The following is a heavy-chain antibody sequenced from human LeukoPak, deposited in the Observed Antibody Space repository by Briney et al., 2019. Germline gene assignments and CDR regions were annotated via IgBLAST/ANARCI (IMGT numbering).Heavy chain of an antibody. J-gene: IGHJ3*02. CDR3: ARGGTYDAFDI. CDR2: ISSSGGTK. V-gene: IGHV3-11*04. D-gene: IGHD1-1*01. Sequence: PGGSLRLSCAASGFNFRNYYMSWVRQAPGEGLQWVSYISSSGGTKYDTDSVKGRFTISRDNAKNSLYLQMNSLRAEDTAVYYCARGGTYDAFDIWGQGTLVTVSS. CDR1: GFNFRNYY.